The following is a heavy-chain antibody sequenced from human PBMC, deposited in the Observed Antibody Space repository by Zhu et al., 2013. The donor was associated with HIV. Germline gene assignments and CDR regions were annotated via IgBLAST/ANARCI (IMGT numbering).Heavy chain of an antibody. V-gene: IGHV1-2*02. D-gene: IGHD2-2*01. CDR3: ARGVADYCSSARCPSWFDP. CDR1: GYTFTAYY. Sequence: QVELVQSGAELKKPGASVKVSCKASGYTFTAYYVHWVRQAPGQGLEWLGWINPYTGGTNYTQKFQGRVTMTSETSISTAYLELRRLRFDDTAVYFCARGVADYCSSARCPSWFDPWGQGTLVTVSS. CDR2: INPYTGGT. J-gene: IGHJ5*02.